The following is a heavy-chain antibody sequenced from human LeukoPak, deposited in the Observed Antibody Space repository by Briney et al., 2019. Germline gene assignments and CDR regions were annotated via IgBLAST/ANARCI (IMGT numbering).Heavy chain of an antibody. CDR2: INHSGST. J-gene: IGHJ6*02. V-gene: IGHV4-34*01. CDR3: ARVITGYYGSGSYYHYYYYYGMDV. CDR1: GGSFSGYY. D-gene: IGHD3-10*01. Sequence: SETLSLTCAVYGGSFSGYYWSWIRPPPGKGLEWIVEINHSGSTNSNPSLKSRVTISVDTSKNQFSLKLSSVTAADTAVYYCARVITGYYGSGSYYHYYYYYGMDVWGQGTTVTVSS.